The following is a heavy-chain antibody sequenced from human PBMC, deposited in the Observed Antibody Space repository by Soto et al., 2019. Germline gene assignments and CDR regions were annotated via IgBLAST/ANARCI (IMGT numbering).Heavy chain of an antibody. D-gene: IGHD3-10*01. V-gene: IGHV4-59*08. J-gene: IGHJ6*03. Sequence: SETLSLTCTVSGGSISSYYWSWIRQPPGKGLEWIGYIYYSGSTNYNPSLKSRVTISVDTSKNQFSLKLSSVTAADTAVYYCARLVRGVSDYYHYYMDVWGKGTTVTVSS. CDR2: IYYSGST. CDR3: ARLVRGVSDYYHYYMDV. CDR1: GGSISSYY.